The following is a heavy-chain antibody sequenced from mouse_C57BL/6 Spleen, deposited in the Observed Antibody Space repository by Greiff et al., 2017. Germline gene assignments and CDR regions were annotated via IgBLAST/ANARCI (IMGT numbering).Heavy chain of an antibody. J-gene: IGHJ3*01. CDR2: ISYDGSN. CDR3: ARNDYSWFAY. Sequence: ESGPGLVKPSQSLSLTCSVTGYSITSGYYWNWIRQFPGNKLEWMGYISYDGSNNYNPSLKNRISITRDTSKNQFFLKLNSVTTEDTATYYCARNDYSWFAYWGQGTRVTVSA. V-gene: IGHV3-6*01. D-gene: IGHD2-4*01. CDR1: GYSITSGYY.